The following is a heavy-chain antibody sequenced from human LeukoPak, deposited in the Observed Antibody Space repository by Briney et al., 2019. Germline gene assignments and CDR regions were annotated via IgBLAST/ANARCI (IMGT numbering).Heavy chain of an antibody. D-gene: IGHD3-16*01. V-gene: IGHV3-74*01. CDR1: GFTFSIYW. J-gene: IGHJ4*02. Sequence: GGSLRLSCAAFGFTFSIYWMHWVRQAPGKGLVWVSRISSEGSSTTYADSVKGRFTISRDNAKDTLYLQMNSLRAEDTAVYYCARGENTYIDYWGQGTLVTVSS. CDR2: ISSEGSST. CDR3: ARGENTYIDY.